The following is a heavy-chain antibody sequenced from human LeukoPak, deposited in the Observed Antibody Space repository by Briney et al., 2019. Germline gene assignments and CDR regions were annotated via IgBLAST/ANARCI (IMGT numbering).Heavy chain of an antibody. Sequence: PSETLSLNCAVYGGSFSGYYWSWIRQPPGKGLEWIGEINHSGSTNYNPSLKSRVTISVDTSKNQFSLKLSSVTAADTAVYYFARGKVAKGYYYYYGMDVWGKGTTVTVSS. CDR2: INHSGST. CDR1: GGSFSGYY. D-gene: IGHD5-12*01. J-gene: IGHJ6*04. V-gene: IGHV4-34*01. CDR3: ARGKVAKGYYYYYGMDV.